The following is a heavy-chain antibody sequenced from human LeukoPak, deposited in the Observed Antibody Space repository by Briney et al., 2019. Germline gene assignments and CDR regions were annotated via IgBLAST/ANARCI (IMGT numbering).Heavy chain of an antibody. Sequence: ASVKVSCKASGYTFTSYAMHWVRQAPGQRLEWMGWINAGNGNTKYSQKFQGRVTITRDTSASTAYMELSSLRSEDTAVYYCARDKAKVPYCSGGSCWYYYYGMDVWGQGTTVTVSS. CDR2: INAGNGNT. CDR3: ARDKAKVPYCSGGSCWYYYYGMDV. D-gene: IGHD2-15*01. J-gene: IGHJ6*02. CDR1: GYTFTSYA. V-gene: IGHV1-3*01.